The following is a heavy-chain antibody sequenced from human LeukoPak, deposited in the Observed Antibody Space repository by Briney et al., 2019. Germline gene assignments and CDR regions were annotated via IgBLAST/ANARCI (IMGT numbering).Heavy chain of an antibody. CDR3: ARGGGDNVNWYFDL. D-gene: IGHD4-17*01. Sequence: SGTLSLTCTVSGGSISSSSYYWGWIRQPPGKGLEWIGSIYYSGSTYYNPSLKSRVTISVDTSKNQFSLKLSSVTAADTAVYYCARGGGDNVNWYFDLWGRGTLVTVSS. J-gene: IGHJ2*01. CDR1: GGSISSSSYY. CDR2: IYYSGST. V-gene: IGHV4-39*07.